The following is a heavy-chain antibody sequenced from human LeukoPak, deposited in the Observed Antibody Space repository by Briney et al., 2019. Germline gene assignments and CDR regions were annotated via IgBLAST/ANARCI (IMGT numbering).Heavy chain of an antibody. CDR3: ARCHNWNECYFDY. Sequence: GGSLRLSCAASGFTVSSNYMNWVRQAPGKGLEWVSYISSPSTNIYYVDSVKGRFTISRDNSKNTLYLQMNSLRAEDTAVYYCARCHNWNECYFDYWGQGTLVTVSS. V-gene: IGHV3-48*01. D-gene: IGHD1-1*01. J-gene: IGHJ4*02. CDR2: ISSPSTNI. CDR1: GFTVSSNY.